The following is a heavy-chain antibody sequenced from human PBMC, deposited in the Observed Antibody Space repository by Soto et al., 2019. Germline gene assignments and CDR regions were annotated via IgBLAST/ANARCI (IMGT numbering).Heavy chain of an antibody. J-gene: IGHJ4*02. Sequence: QVQLVQSGAEVKKSGSSVKVSCKASGGTFSDYAISWVRQAPGHGLEWMGGLIPVFGSTHYAQSFQGRLTITANPSSTAAYMELSSLRSDDTAVYYCARSIGSSSFYFEFWGPGPQVTVSS. D-gene: IGHD6-6*01. V-gene: IGHV1-69*01. CDR2: LIPVFGST. CDR1: GGTFSDYA. CDR3: ARSIGSSSFYFEF.